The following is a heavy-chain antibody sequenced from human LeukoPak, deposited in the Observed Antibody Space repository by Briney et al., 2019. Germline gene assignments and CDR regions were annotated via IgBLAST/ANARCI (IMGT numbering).Heavy chain of an antibody. CDR2: IIPIYDTA. Sequence: GASVKVSCKASGGTFSGYALSWVRQAPGQGPEWMGGIIPIYDTANYAEKFQGRLTLTADKSTGTAYMQLSGLRSEDTAVYYCARDRAIYSQTYYFQYMDAWGKGTTVTVSS. V-gene: IGHV1-69*06. CDR1: GGTFSGYA. CDR3: ARDRAIYSQTYYFQYMDA. D-gene: IGHD4-11*01. J-gene: IGHJ6*03.